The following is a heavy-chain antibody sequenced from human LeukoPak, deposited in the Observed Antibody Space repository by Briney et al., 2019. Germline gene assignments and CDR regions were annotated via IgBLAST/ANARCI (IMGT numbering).Heavy chain of an antibody. D-gene: IGHD2-21*01. CDR1: GFTFSNYW. V-gene: IGHV3-7*03. CDR2: INQDGNDK. CDR3: AVTRTRGDH. J-gene: IGHJ4*02. Sequence: GGSLRLSCAASGFTFSNYWMTWVRQAPGKGLEWVANINQDGNDKYYVDSVKGRFTISRDNTRSSLFLQMNSLRAEDTAVYYCAVTRTRGDHWGQGTLVTVSS.